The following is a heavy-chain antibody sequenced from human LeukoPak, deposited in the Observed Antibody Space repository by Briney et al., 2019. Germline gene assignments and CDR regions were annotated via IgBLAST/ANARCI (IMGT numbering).Heavy chain of an antibody. D-gene: IGHD5-24*01. V-gene: IGHV4-34*01. CDR2: INHSGST. CDR3: AREEMATITG. J-gene: IGHJ4*02. CDR1: GGSFSGYY. Sequence: PSGTLSLTCAVYGGSFSGYYWSWIRQPPGKGLEWIGEINHSGSTNYNPSLKSRVTISVDTSKNQFSLKLSSVTAADTAVYYCAREEMATITGWGQGTLVTVSS.